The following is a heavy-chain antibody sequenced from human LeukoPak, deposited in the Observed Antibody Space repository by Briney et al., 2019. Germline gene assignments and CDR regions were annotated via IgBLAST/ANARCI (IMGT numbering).Heavy chain of an antibody. V-gene: IGHV1-2*06. CDR1: GYTFTGYY. Sequence: ASVKVSCKASGYTFTGYYMHWVRQAPGQGLEWMGRINPNSGGTNYAQKFQGRVTMTRDTSISTAYMELSRLRSDDTAVYYCARRVDRILTTVTPRSPYYYYGMDVWGQGTTVTVSS. J-gene: IGHJ6*02. CDR3: ARRVDRILTTVTPRSPYYYYGMDV. CDR2: INPNSGGT. D-gene: IGHD4-17*01.